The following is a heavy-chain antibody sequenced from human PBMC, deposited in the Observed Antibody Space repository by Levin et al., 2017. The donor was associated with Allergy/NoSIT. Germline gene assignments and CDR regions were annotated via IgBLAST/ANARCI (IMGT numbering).Heavy chain of an antibody. D-gene: IGHD3-3*01. CDR3: AKPYYDFWSGYSNAHFDY. CDR1: GFTFSNYA. Sequence: GESLKISCAASGFTFSNYAMNWVRQAPGRGLEWVSGISGSGGSTYYTDSVRGRFTVSRDNSKNTLYLEMNSLRAEDTAVYYCAKPYYDFWSGYSNAHFDYWGQGTLVTVSP. J-gene: IGHJ4*02. CDR2: ISGSGGST. V-gene: IGHV3-23*01.